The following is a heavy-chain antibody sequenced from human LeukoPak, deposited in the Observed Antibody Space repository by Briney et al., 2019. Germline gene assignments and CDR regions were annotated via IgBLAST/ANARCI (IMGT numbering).Heavy chain of an antibody. V-gene: IGHV4-30-4*01. D-gene: IGHD3-10*01. CDR2: IYYSGST. Sequence: SQTLSLTCTVSGGSISSGDYYWSWIRQPPGKGLEWIGYIYYSGSTYYNPSLKSRLTISVDTSKNQFSLKLTSVTAADTAVYYCARHDYYGSLNWFDPWGQGTLITVSS. CDR1: GGSISSGDYY. CDR3: ARHDYYGSLNWFDP. J-gene: IGHJ5*02.